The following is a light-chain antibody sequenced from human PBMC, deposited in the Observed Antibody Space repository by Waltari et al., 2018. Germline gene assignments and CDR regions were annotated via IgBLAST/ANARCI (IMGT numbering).Light chain of an antibody. CDR1: SSDVGRYNF. CDR3: FSYTSFNTRV. J-gene: IGLJ1*01. Sequence: QSALTQPASVSGSPGQSITISCTGTSSDVGRYNFVSWFQQHPGNAPKLVIHDVSDRPSGFSSRFSGSKSGNTASLTISGLQAEDEADYYCFSYTSFNTRVFGTGTKVTVL. V-gene: IGLV2-14*03. CDR2: DVS.